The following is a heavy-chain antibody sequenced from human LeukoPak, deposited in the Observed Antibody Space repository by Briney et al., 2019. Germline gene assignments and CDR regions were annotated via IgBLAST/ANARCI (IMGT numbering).Heavy chain of an antibody. CDR2: ISGSGGST. V-gene: IGHV3-23*01. CDR3: AKRPPRLYYFDY. Sequence: GSLRLSCAASGFTFSSYAMSWVRQAPGKGLECVSAISGSGGSTYYADSVKGRFTISRDNSKNTLYLQMNSLRAEDTAVYYCAKRPPRLYYFDYWGQGTLVTVSS. J-gene: IGHJ4*02. CDR1: GFTFSSYA. D-gene: IGHD6-25*01.